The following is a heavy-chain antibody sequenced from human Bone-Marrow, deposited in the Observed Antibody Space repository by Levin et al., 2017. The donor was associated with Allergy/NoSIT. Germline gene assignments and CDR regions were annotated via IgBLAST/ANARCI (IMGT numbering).Heavy chain of an antibody. CDR3: AKKGYDYVWGSYRSSDAFDI. Sequence: SGGSLRLSCAASGFTFSSYAMSWVRQAPGKGLEWVSAISGSGGSTYYADSVKGRFTISRDNSKNTLYLQMNSLRAEDTAVYYCAKKGYDYVWGSYRSSDAFDIWGQGTMVTVSS. V-gene: IGHV3-23*01. CDR1: GFTFSSYA. J-gene: IGHJ3*02. CDR2: ISGSGGST. D-gene: IGHD3-16*02.